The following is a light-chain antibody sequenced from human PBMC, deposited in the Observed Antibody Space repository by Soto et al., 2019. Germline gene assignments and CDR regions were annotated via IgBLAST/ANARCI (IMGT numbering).Light chain of an antibody. J-gene: IGKJ1*01. V-gene: IGKV3-11*01. CDR1: QSVSSS. CDR3: QQRTDGWT. Sequence: EIVLTQSPATLSLSPGERATQSCRASQSVSSSLGWYQQKPGQPPRLLIYDASNRFTGIPASFSGSGSGTDFTLAISSLEPEDFAVYFCQQRTDGWTFGQGTKVDIK. CDR2: DAS.